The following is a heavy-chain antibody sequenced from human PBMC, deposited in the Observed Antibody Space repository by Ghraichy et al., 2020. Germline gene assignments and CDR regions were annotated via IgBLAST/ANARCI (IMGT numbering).Heavy chain of an antibody. Sequence: GGSLRLSCAASGFTFDNYNMHWVRQAPGKGLEWVSLIIWDGTSTYYADSVKGRFTISRDNSKDSLYLQMNSLRTEDTAFYFCIKDNGYSNAHGFDLWGQGTLVTVSS. J-gene: IGHJ5*02. V-gene: IGHV3-43*01. CDR2: IIWDGTST. CDR3: IKDNGYSNAHGFDL. CDR1: GFTFDNYN. D-gene: IGHD5-12*01.